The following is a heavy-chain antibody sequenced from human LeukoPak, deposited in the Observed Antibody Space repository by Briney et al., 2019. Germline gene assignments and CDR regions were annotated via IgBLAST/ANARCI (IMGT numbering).Heavy chain of an antibody. CDR3: TRSGGSSGYCSSTSCPANYYYYYMDV. J-gene: IGHJ6*03. CDR1: GFTFSGSA. D-gene: IGHD2-2*01. CDR2: IRSKANSYAT. V-gene: IGHV3-73*01. Sequence: TGGSLRLSCAASGFTFSGSAMHWVRQASGKGLEWVGRIRSKANSYATAYAASVKGRFTISRDDSKNTAYLQMNSLKTEDTAVYYCTRSGGSSGYCSSTSCPANYYYYYMDVWGKGTTVTISS.